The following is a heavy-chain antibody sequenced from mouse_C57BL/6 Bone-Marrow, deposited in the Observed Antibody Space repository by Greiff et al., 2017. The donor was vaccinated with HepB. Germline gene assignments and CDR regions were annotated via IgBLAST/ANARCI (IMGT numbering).Heavy chain of an antibody. CDR2: INPSSGYT. CDR1: GYTFTSYT. V-gene: IGHV1-4*01. CDR3: GRHWYFDV. Sequence: QVQVQQSGAELARPGASVKMSCKASGYTFTSYTMHWVKQRPGQGLEWIGYINPSSGYTKYNQKFKDKATLTADKSSSTAYMHLSSLTSEDSAVYYCGRHWYFDVWGTGTTVTVSS. J-gene: IGHJ1*03.